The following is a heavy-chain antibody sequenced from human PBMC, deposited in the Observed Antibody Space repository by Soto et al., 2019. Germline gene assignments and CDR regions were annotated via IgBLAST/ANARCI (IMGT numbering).Heavy chain of an antibody. CDR2: VSYDGSIE. D-gene: IGHD3-16*01. CDR3: AKVLYYYDFSLDDS. Sequence: EHLVESGGGVVQPGRSLRLSCTGSGFTFSSYAMHWVRLAPGKGLGWVAVVSYDGSIENYADSVRGRFTISRDNSKNTVFLQMNSLRVEDTAVYYCAKVLYYYDFSLDDSWGQGTLVTVSS. CDR1: GFTFSSYA. J-gene: IGHJ5*02. V-gene: IGHV3-30*04.